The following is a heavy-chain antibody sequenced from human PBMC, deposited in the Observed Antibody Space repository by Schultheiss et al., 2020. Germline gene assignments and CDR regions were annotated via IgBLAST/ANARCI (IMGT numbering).Heavy chain of an antibody. D-gene: IGHD3-16*01. Sequence: SLKISCAASGFTFDDYAMHWVRQAPGKGLEWVSGISWNSGSIGYADSVKGRFTISRDNAKNSLYLQMNSLRAEDTAVYYCANLGGDRPLDYWGQGTLVTVSS. CDR2: ISWNSGSI. J-gene: IGHJ4*02. CDR1: GFTFDDYA. CDR3: ANLGGDRPLDY. V-gene: IGHV3-9*01.